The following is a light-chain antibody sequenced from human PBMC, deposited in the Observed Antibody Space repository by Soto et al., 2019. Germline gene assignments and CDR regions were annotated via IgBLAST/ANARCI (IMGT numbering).Light chain of an antibody. Sequence: EIVLTQSPATLSLSPGEIATLSCRASQSVSMHLDWYQKKTGQAPRLLIYDTSNRATGIPARFSGSGSGTDLTLTIRSLEPEDFAVYYCKQSGNWPXGFTCGPGTKVXI. CDR1: QSVSMH. CDR3: KQSGNWPXGFT. J-gene: IGKJ3*01. V-gene: IGKV3-11*01. CDR2: DTS.